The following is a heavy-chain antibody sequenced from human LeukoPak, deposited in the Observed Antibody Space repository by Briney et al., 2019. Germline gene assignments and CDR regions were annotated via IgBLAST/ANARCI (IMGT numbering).Heavy chain of an antibody. CDR1: GFTFSSYS. CDR2: ISSSSSYI. D-gene: IGHD5-18*01. V-gene: IGHV3-21*04. CDR3: AKGGGYSYGYHFDY. J-gene: IGHJ4*02. Sequence: GGSLRLSCAASGFTFSSYSMNWVRQAPGKGLEWVSSISSSSSYIYYADSVKGRFTISRDNTKNTLYLQMMSLRAVDAAVYYCAKGGGYSYGYHFDYWGQGTLVTVSS.